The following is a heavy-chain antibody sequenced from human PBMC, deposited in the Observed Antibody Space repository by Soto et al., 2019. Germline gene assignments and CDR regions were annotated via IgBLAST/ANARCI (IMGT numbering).Heavy chain of an antibody. D-gene: IGHD6-6*01. Sequence: SETLSLTCTVSGGSISSSSYYWGWIRQPPGKGLEWIGSIYYSGSTYYNPSLKSRVTISVDTSKNQFSLKLSSVTAADTAVYYCARRAGKEQLVYYYYYYGMDVWGQGTTVTVSS. J-gene: IGHJ6*02. CDR3: ARRAGKEQLVYYYYYYGMDV. V-gene: IGHV4-39*01. CDR1: GGSISSSSYY. CDR2: IYYSGST.